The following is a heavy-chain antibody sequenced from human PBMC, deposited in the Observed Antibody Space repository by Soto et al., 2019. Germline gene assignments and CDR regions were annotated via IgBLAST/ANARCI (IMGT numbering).Heavy chain of an antibody. Sequence: VQLVESGGGLVKPGGSLRLSCAASGLTFSNAWMTWVRQAPGKGLEWVGRIKSKTDGGTTDYAAPVQGRFTILRDDSKDTLYLQMNNMKTEDTAVYYCTTDFITTWDWGQGTLVTVSS. V-gene: IGHV3-15*01. CDR1: GLTFSNAW. J-gene: IGHJ4*02. D-gene: IGHD1-1*01. CDR3: TTDFITTWD. CDR2: IKSKTDGGTT.